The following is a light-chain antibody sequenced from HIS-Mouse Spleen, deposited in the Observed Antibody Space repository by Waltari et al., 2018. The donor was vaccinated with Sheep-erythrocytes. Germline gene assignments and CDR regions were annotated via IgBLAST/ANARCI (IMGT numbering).Light chain of an antibody. CDR2: EDS. V-gene: IGLV3-10*01. CDR3: YSTDSSGNHWV. CDR1: ALPKKY. Sequence: SYELTQPPSVSVSPGQTARITCSGDALPKKYAYWYQQEAGQPPVLVTYEDSKRPSGVPERFSGSTSGTMATLTISGAQVEDEADYYCYSTDSSGNHWVFGGGTKLTVL. J-gene: IGLJ3*02.